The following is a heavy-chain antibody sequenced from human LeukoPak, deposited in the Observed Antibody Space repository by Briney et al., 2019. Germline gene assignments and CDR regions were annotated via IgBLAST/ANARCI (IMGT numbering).Heavy chain of an antibody. V-gene: IGHV1-18*01. CDR3: ARYYDSSGYYYTPFDY. CDR2: ISAYNGNT. J-gene: IGHJ4*02. D-gene: IGHD3-22*01. Sequence: ASVKVSCKASGYTFTSYGISWVREAPGQGLEWMGWISAYNGNTNYAQKLQGRVTMTTDTSTSTAYMELRSLRSDDTAVHYCARYYDSSGYYYTPFDYWGQGTLVTVSS. CDR1: GYTFTSYG.